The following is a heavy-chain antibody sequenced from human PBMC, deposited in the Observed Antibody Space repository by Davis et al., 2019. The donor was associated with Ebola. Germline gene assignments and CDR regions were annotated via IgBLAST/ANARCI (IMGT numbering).Heavy chain of an antibody. J-gene: IGHJ4*02. Sequence: PGGSLRLSCAASGFTFSSYEMNWVRQAPGKGLEWVSYISSSGANIDYADSVKGRFTVSRDNAKNSLYLQMNSLRAEDTAIYYCARDRYDIATGYVYYFDYWGQGTLVTVSS. CDR1: GFTFSSYE. D-gene: IGHD3-9*01. CDR2: ISSSGANI. CDR3: ARDRYDIATGYVYYFDY. V-gene: IGHV3-48*03.